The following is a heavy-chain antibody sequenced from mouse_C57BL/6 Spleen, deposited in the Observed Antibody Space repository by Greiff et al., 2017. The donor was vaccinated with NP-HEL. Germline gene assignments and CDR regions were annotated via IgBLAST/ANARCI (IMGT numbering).Heavy chain of an antibody. Sequence: QVQLKQSGPELVKPGASVKLSCKASGYTFTSYDINWVKQRPGQGLEWIGRIYPGDGDTNYNGKFKGKATLTADKSSSTAYMQLSSLTSEDSAVYFCARERYFDVWGTGTTVTVSS. J-gene: IGHJ1*03. V-gene: IGHV1-82*01. CDR3: ARERYFDV. CDR2: IYPGDGDT. CDR1: GYTFTSYD.